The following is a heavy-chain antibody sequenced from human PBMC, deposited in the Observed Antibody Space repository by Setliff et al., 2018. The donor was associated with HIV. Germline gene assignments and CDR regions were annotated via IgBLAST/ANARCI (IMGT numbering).Heavy chain of an antibody. D-gene: IGHD1-20*01. CDR2: IHYNEKT. J-gene: IGHJ4*02. Sequence: PSETLSLTCTVSGGSASNSRYYWAWIRQPPGKGLEYIGSIHYNEKTYYNPSLKSRATISIDASKNLLSLSLSSVAAADTAVYYCARDPYNTGRNDYWGQGALVTVSS. CDR3: ARDPYNTGRNDY. CDR1: GGSASNSRYY. V-gene: IGHV4-39*07.